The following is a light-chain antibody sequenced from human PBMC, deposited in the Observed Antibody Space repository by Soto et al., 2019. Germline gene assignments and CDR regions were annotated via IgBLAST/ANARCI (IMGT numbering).Light chain of an antibody. CDR1: SSDVGTYNS. J-gene: IGLJ2*01. Sequence: QSALTQPASVSGSPGQSITISCTGTSSDVGTYNSVSWYQQHPGKAPKLMICEVSNRPSGVSNRFSGSKSGNTASLTISGLQAEDEADYYCSSYTSSSTLVFGGGTKVTVL. V-gene: IGLV2-14*01. CDR2: EVS. CDR3: SSYTSSSTLV.